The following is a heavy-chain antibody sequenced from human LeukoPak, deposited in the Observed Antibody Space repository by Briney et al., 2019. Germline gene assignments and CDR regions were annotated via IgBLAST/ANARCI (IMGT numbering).Heavy chain of an antibody. V-gene: IGHV3-48*04. CDR1: GFTFTTYS. Sequence: GGSLRLSCEASGFTFTTYSMNWVRQAPGEGLEWISYISRSSSTIYYADSVKGRFTISRDDAKNSLYLRLNSLRAEDTAIYYCARDMNGYCSRTSCYPDAFDIWGQGTVVTVSS. J-gene: IGHJ3*02. CDR2: ISRSSSTI. D-gene: IGHD2-2*03. CDR3: ARDMNGYCSRTSCYPDAFDI.